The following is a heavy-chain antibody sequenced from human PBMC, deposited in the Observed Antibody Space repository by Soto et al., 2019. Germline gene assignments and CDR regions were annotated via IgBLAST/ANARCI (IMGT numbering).Heavy chain of an antibody. CDR1: GYTSTGYY. CDR3: ARTRYSSSWYYYYGMDV. V-gene: IGHV1-2*04. D-gene: IGHD6-13*01. J-gene: IGHJ6*02. Sequence: ASVKVSCKASGYTSTGYYMHWVRQAPGQGLEWMGWINPNSGGTNYAQKFQGWVTMTRDTSISTAYMELSRLRSDDTAVYYCARTRYSSSWYYYYGMDVWGQGTTVTVSS. CDR2: INPNSGGT.